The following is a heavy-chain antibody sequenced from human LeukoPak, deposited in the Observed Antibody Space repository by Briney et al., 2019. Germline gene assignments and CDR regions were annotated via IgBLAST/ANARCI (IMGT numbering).Heavy chain of an antibody. J-gene: IGHJ3*02. CDR2: TYYRSKWYN. CDR1: GDSVSSNSAA. D-gene: IGHD1-26*01. CDR3: ARVRGGSGSSYAADAFDI. V-gene: IGHV6-1*01. Sequence: SQTLSLTRAISGDSVSSNSAAWNWIRQSPSRGLEWLGRTYYRSKWYNDYAVSVKSRITINPDTSKNQFSLQLNSVTPEDTAVYYCARVRGGSGSSYAADAFDIWGQGTMVTVSS.